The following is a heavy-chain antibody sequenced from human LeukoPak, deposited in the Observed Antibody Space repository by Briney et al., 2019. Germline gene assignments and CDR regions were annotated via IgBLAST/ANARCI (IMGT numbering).Heavy chain of an antibody. CDR1: GYTFTGYY. CDR3: ARHPIAAAGTSYYYYGMDV. J-gene: IGHJ6*02. V-gene: IGHV1-2*02. Sequence: ASVTVSCKASGYTFTGYYMHWVRQAAGQGLEWMGWINPNSGGTDYAQKFQGRVTMTRDTSISTAYMELRRLRSDDTAVYYCARHPIAAAGTSYYYYGMDVWGQGTTVTVSS. CDR2: INPNSGGT. D-gene: IGHD6-13*01.